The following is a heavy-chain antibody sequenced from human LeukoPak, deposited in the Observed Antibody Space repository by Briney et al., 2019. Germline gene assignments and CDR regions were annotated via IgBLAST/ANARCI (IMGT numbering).Heavy chain of an antibody. D-gene: IGHD2/OR15-2a*01. Sequence: PSETLSLTCGVSGGSVNSGGYSYTWIRQPPGKGLEWIGYIYHSGITYYNPSLKSRVTLSVDTSKNQFSLKLSAVTAADTAVYFCARGKGIWSPGAFDIWGQGTMVTVSS. CDR2: IYHSGIT. J-gene: IGHJ3*02. V-gene: IGHV4-30-2*01. CDR1: GGSVNSGGYS. CDR3: ARGKGIWSPGAFDI.